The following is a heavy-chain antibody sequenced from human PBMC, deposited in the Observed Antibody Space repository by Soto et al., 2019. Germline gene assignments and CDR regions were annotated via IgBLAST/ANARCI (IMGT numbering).Heavy chain of an antibody. Sequence: PGGSLSLSCAASGFTFSSYEMNWVRQAPGKGLEWVSYISSSGSPIYYADSVKGRFTISRDNAKNSLYLQMNSLRAEDTAVYYCAREGNPAIAVAVFLDAFDIWGLGTMVTVSS. CDR2: ISSSGSPI. V-gene: IGHV3-48*03. J-gene: IGHJ3*02. D-gene: IGHD6-19*01. CDR1: GFTFSSYE. CDR3: AREGNPAIAVAVFLDAFDI.